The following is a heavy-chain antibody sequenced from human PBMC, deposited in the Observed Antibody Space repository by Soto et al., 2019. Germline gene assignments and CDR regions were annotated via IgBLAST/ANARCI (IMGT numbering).Heavy chain of an antibody. Sequence: EVQLVESGGGLVKPGGSLRLSCAASGFTFNTYDMNWFRQAPGKGLEWVSSITTSSAYIYYADSLKGRITISSDNAKNSLFLQMISLIAEDTAVYYCVRSGTARLLRHSWFDTWGQGTLVTVSS. J-gene: IGHJ5*02. V-gene: IGHV3-21*01. CDR2: ITTSSAYI. CDR1: GFTFNTYD. D-gene: IGHD2-21*01. CDR3: VRSGTARLLRHSWFDT.